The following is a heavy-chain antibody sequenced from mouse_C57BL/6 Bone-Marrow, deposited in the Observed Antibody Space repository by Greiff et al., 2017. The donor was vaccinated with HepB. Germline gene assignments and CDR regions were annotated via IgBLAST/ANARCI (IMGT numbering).Heavy chain of an antibody. J-gene: IGHJ1*03. V-gene: IGHV2-5*01. D-gene: IGHD1-1*01. CDR1: GFSLTSYG. Sequence: VQLVESGPGLVQPSQSLSITCTVSGFSLTSYGVHWVRQSPGKGLEWLGVIWRGGSTDYNAAFMSRLSITKDNSKSQVFFKMNSLQADDTAIYYCGKNYGSSYWYVDGWGTGTTVTVSS. CDR3: GKNYGSSYWYVDG. CDR2: IWRGGST.